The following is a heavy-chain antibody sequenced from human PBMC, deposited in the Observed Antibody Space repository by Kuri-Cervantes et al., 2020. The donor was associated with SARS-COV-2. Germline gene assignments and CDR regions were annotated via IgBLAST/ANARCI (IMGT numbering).Heavy chain of an antibody. CDR2: INHSGST. J-gene: IGHJ4*02. Sequence: GSLRLSCAVYGGSFSGYYWSWIRQPPGKGLEWIGEINHSGSTNYNPSLKSRVTISVDTSKNQFSLKLSSVTAADTAVYYCARGYCSSTSCSPLYWGQGTLVTVSS. CDR3: ARGYCSSTSCSPLY. CDR1: GGSFSGYY. V-gene: IGHV4-34*01. D-gene: IGHD2-2*01.